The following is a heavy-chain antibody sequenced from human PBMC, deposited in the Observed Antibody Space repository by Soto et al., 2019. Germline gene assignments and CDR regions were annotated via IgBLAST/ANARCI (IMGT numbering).Heavy chain of an antibody. CDR1: GFTFSSYS. CDR2: ISSSSSYI. J-gene: IGHJ5*02. Sequence: PGGSLRLSCAASGFTFSSYSMNWVRQAPGKGLEWVSSISSSSSYIYYADSVKGRFTISRDNAKNSLYLQMNSLRAEDTAVYYCARGTPAEYYCSPNSCYTAPGVDPWGQGTLVTVSS. V-gene: IGHV3-21*01. D-gene: IGHD2-2*02. CDR3: ARGTPAEYYCSPNSCYTAPGVDP.